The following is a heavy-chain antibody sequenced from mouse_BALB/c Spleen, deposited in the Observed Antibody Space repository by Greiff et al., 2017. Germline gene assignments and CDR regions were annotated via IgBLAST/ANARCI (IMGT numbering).Heavy chain of an antibody. J-gene: IGHJ1*01. CDR3: ARVETPNWYFDV. CDR1: GFTFSSYA. CDR2: ISSGGSYT. V-gene: IGHV5-9-3*01. Sequence: EVQGVESGGGLVKPGGSLKLSCAASGFTFSSYAMSWVRQTPEKRLEWVATISSGGSYTYYPDSVKGRFTISRDNAKNTLYLQMSSLRSEDTAMYYWARVETPNWYFDVWGAGTTVTVSS.